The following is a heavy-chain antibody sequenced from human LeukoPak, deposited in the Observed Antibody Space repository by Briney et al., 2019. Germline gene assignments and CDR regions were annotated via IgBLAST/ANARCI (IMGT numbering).Heavy chain of an antibody. D-gene: IGHD2-15*01. Sequence: HPGGSLRLSCAASGFTFSSYWMHWVRQAPGKGLVWVSRINSDGSSISYADSVKGRFTISRDNAKDTLYLQMNSLRAEDTAVYYCAKKVVGALKYYFDYWGQGTLVTVSS. CDR2: INSDGSSI. CDR3: AKKVVGALKYYFDY. J-gene: IGHJ4*02. CDR1: GFTFSSYW. V-gene: IGHV3-74*01.